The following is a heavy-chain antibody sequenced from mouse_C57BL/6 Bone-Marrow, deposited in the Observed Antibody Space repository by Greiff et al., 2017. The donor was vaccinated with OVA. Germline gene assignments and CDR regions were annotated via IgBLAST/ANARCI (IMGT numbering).Heavy chain of an antibody. CDR2: IHPRSGNT. CDR3: ARSGQLRLRRAMDY. J-gene: IGHJ4*01. CDR1: GYTFTSYG. V-gene: IGHV1-81*01. Sequence: LVESGAELARPGASVKLSCKASGYTFTSYGISWVKQRTGQGLEWIGEIHPRSGNTYYNEKFKGKATLTADKSSSTAYMELRSLTSEDSAVYFGARSGQLRLRRAMDYWGQGTSVTVSS. D-gene: IGHD3-2*02.